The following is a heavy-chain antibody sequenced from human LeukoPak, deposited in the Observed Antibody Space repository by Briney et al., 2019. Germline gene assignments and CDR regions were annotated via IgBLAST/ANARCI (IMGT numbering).Heavy chain of an antibody. Sequence: SETLSLTCAVYGGSFSGYYWSWIRQPPGKGLEWIGEINHSGSTNYNPSLKSRVTISVDTSKNQFSLKLSSVTAADTAVYYCARARKVGRSGSYRPGSYYFDYWGQGTLVTVSS. CDR3: ARARKVGRSGSYRPGSYYFDY. CDR1: GGSFSGYY. CDR2: INHSGST. V-gene: IGHV4-34*01. D-gene: IGHD3-10*01. J-gene: IGHJ4*02.